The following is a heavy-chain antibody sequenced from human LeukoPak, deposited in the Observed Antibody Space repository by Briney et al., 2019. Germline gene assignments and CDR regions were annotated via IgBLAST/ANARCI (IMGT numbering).Heavy chain of an antibody. J-gene: IGHJ3*02. CDR3: ARDLPYDFWGGYYAFDI. V-gene: IGHV3-30-3*01. CDR1: GFTFSSYA. D-gene: IGHD3-3*01. Sequence: GGSLRLSCAASGFTFSSYAMHWVRQAPGKGLEWVAVISYDGSNKYYADSVKGRFTISRDNAKNTLYLQMSSLRAEDTAVYYCARDLPYDFWGGYYAFDIWGQGTMVTVSS. CDR2: ISYDGSNK.